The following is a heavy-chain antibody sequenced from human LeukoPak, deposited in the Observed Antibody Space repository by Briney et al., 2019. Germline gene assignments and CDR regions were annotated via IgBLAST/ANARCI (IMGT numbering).Heavy chain of an antibody. CDR3: ARGFYFVGRQPAYAFDL. J-gene: IGHJ4*02. CDR1: GFSVNSNY. D-gene: IGHD3-10*02. CDR2: LYTGGNT. Sequence: PVRCLRLSCAASGFSVNSNYMTWVRQAPGKGLEWVSVLYTGGNTYYAESVQGRFSISRDNSRNTLYLQMNSLRAEDTAVYYCARGFYFVGRQPAYAFDLWGLGTLVTVSS. V-gene: IGHV3-53*01.